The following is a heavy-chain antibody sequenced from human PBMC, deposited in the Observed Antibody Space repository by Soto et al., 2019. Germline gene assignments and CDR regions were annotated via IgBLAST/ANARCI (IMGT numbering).Heavy chain of an antibody. D-gene: IGHD1-26*01. CDR3: ARQGGSYAGPPDY. Sequence: GESLKISCKGSGYFFTNYWIAWVRQMPGKGLEWMGMIYPGDSDTKISPSVQGQVALSVDRSNNTVYLQWSSLKASDTAMYFCARQGGSYAGPPDYWGRGTLVTVSS. J-gene: IGHJ4*01. CDR1: GYFFTNYW. V-gene: IGHV5-51*01. CDR2: IYPGDSDT.